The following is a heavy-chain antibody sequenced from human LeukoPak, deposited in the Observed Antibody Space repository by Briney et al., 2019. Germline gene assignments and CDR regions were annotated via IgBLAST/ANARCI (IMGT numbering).Heavy chain of an antibody. D-gene: IGHD1-26*01. J-gene: IGHJ4*02. CDR2: IYYSGTT. CDR1: GGSISSGGYH. CDR3: ARLGHQGFDY. V-gene: IGHV4-31*03. Sequence: SETLSLTCTVSGGSISSGGYHWSWIRQHPGKGLEWIGYIYYSGTTSYNPSLKSRVTISVDTSKDQLSLKLSSVTAADTAVYYCARLGHQGFDYWGQGTLVTVSS.